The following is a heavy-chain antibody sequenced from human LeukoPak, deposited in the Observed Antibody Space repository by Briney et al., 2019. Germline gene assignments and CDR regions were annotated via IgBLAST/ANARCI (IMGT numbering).Heavy chain of an antibody. D-gene: IGHD3-3*01. CDR1: GGSISNYY. Sequence: PSETLSLTCSVSGGSISNYYWSWIRQPAGKGLEWIGRIYISGTTNYNPSLKSRVTMSVDTSKNQLSLKLSSVTAADTAVYYCVRGVTTSRFLDYWGQGTLVTVSS. V-gene: IGHV4-4*07. J-gene: IGHJ4*02. CDR3: VRGVTTSRFLDY. CDR2: IYISGTT.